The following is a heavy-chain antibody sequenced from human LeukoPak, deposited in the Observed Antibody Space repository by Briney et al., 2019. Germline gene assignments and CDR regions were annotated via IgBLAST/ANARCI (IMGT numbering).Heavy chain of an antibody. D-gene: IGHD3/OR15-3a*01. CDR1: GFTFGDFS. Sequence: MAGGSLRLSCAASGFTFGDFSLTWIRQAPGKGLESISYIGSVITTIYYADSVQGRFTISRDNAKNSLYLQMNSLRAEDSGLYYCAKADSTRHHFDSWGRGTLVTVAS. V-gene: IGHV3-11*01. CDR3: AKADSTRHHFDS. J-gene: IGHJ4*02. CDR2: IGSVITTI.